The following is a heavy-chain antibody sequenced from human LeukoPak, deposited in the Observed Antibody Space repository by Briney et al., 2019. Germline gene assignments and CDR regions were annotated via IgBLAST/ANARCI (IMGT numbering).Heavy chain of an antibody. D-gene: IGHD2-15*01. CDR3: ETSGQDDY. Sequence: GGSLRLSCEASGFTFSTYEMTWVRQAPGKGLEWVSYISSSGSNIYYADSVKGRFTISRGNARNSLYLQMNSLRAEDTAVYYCETSGQDDYWGQGTLVTVSS. J-gene: IGHJ4*02. V-gene: IGHV3-48*03. CDR2: ISSSGSNI. CDR1: GFTFSTYE.